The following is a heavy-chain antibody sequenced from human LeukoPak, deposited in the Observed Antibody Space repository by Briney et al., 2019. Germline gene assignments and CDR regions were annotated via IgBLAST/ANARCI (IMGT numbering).Heavy chain of an antibody. CDR1: GGSISSSN. Sequence: ETLSLTCAVSGGSISSSNWWNWVRQAPGKGLEWVSAISGSDAGTYYADSVKGRFTISRDNSKNTLYLQMNSLRAEDTAVYYCAKDRRPNSYSSSWLDYWGQGTLITVSS. CDR3: AKDRRPNSYSSSWLDY. J-gene: IGHJ4*02. V-gene: IGHV3-23*01. CDR2: ISGSDAGT. D-gene: IGHD6-13*01.